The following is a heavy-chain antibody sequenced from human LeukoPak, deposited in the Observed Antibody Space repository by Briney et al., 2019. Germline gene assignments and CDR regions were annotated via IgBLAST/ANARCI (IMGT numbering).Heavy chain of an antibody. D-gene: IGHD5-24*01. Sequence: GGSLRLSCSASEFTFSSYAMHWVRQAPGKGLEYVSAISSNGGSTYYADSVKGRFTISRDNSKNTLYLQMSSLRAEDTAVYYCAREPRRDGYNYYDAFDIWGQGTMVTVSS. J-gene: IGHJ3*02. CDR2: ISSNGGST. CDR3: AREPRRDGYNYYDAFDI. CDR1: EFTFSSYA. V-gene: IGHV3-64D*06.